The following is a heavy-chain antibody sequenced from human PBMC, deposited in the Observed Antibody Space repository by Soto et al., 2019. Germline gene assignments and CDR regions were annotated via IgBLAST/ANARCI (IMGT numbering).Heavy chain of an antibody. CDR3: AKSQSGSFFAAFDL. Sequence: GVSLRLSCAASGFNFSSDVMNWVRQAPGKGLERVASIFGSGRTTYYADSVKDRFTISRDNSKNTLYLQLNSLRVEDAALYYCAKSQSGSFFAAFDLWGQGTMVTVSS. CDR1: GFNFSSDV. CDR2: IFGSGRTT. J-gene: IGHJ3*01. D-gene: IGHD1-26*01. V-gene: IGHV3-23*01.